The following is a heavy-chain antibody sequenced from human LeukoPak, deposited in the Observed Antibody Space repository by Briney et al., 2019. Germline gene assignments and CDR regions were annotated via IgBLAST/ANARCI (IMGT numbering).Heavy chain of an antibody. CDR2: ISYDGSNK. CDR3: ARDSSSWYADAFDI. V-gene: IGHV3-30*03. D-gene: IGHD6-13*01. Sequence: GRSLRLSCAASGFTFSSYGMHWVRQAPGKGLEWVAVISYDGSNKYYADSVKGRFTISRDNAKNSLYLQMNSLRAEDTAVYYCARDSSSWYADAFDIWGQGTMVTVSS. CDR1: GFTFSSYG. J-gene: IGHJ3*02.